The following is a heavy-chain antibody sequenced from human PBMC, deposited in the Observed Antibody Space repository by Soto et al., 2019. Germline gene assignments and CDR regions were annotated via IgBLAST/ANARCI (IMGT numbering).Heavy chain of an antibody. J-gene: IGHJ4*02. CDR3: AKIGRSGSYYKSKTPFDY. D-gene: IGHD3-10*01. CDR1: GFTFSSYG. V-gene: IGHV3-30*18. Sequence: GSLRLSCAASGFTFSSYGMHWVRQAPGKGLEWVAVISYDGSNKYYADSVKGRFTISRDNSKNTLYLQMNSLRAEDTAVYYCAKIGRSGSYYKSKTPFDYWGQGTLVTVSS. CDR2: ISYDGSNK.